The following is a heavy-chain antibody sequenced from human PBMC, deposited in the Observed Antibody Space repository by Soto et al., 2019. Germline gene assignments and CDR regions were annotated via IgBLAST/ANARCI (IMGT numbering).Heavy chain of an antibody. J-gene: IGHJ6*02. CDR3: ARAHGSRRVGGGPYYYYGMDV. D-gene: IGHD3-10*01. CDR1: GFTFSSYV. Sequence: PGGSLRLSCAASGFTFSSYVMHWVRQAPGKGLEWVAHISYDGNNKYYADSVKGRFTISRDNFKNTLYLQMSSLRADDTAVYYCARAHGSRRVGGGPYYYYGMDVWGQGTTVTVSS. V-gene: IGHV3-30*03. CDR2: ISYDGNNK.